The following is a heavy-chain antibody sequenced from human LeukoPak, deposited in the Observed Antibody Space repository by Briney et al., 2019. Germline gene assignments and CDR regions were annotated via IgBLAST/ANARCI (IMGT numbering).Heavy chain of an antibody. CDR2: MNPNSGNT. V-gene: IGHV1-8*02. D-gene: IGHD2-2*01. CDR3: ATNGPIRYCSSTSCYLGPQFDP. Sequence: ASVKVSCKASGYTFTGYYMHWVRQAPGQGLEWMGWMNPNSGNTGYAQKFQGRVTMTEDTSTDTAYMELSSLRSEDTAVYYCATNGPIRYCSSTSCYLGPQFDPWGQGTLVTVSS. J-gene: IGHJ5*02. CDR1: GYTFTGYY.